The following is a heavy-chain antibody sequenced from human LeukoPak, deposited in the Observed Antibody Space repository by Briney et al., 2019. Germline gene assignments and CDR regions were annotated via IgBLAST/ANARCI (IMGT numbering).Heavy chain of an antibody. J-gene: IGHJ6*02. V-gene: IGHV3-21*01. CDR2: ISSSSSYI. CDR1: GSTFSSYS. D-gene: IGHD6-19*01. Sequence: PGGSLRLSCAASGSTFSSYSMNWVRQAPGKGLEWVSSISSSSSYIYYADSVKGRFTISRDNAKNSLYLQMNSLRAEDTAVYYCARDREVPVSSGFYMFYGMDVWGQGTTVTVSS. CDR3: ARDREVPVSSGFYMFYGMDV.